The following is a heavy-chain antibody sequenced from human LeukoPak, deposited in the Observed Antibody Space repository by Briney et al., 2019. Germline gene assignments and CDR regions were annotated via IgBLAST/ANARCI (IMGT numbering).Heavy chain of an antibody. Sequence: GGSLRLSCAASGFTFSSYAMSWVRQAPGKGLEWVSAISGSGGSTYYADSVKGRFTISRDNSKNTLYLQMNSLRAEDTAVYYCAKPHLVVVVMVPPGFDYWGQGTLVTVSS. CDR3: AKPHLVVVVMVPPGFDY. V-gene: IGHV3-23*01. J-gene: IGHJ4*02. CDR1: GFTFSSYA. CDR2: ISGSGGST. D-gene: IGHD3-22*01.